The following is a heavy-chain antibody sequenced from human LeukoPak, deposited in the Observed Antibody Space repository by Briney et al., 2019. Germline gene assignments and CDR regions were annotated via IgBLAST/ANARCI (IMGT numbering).Heavy chain of an antibody. CDR3: ARGDDFWSGSFDY. D-gene: IGHD3-3*01. CDR2: ISSSSSYI. J-gene: IGHJ4*02. V-gene: IGHV3-21*01. CDR1: GFTFSSYS. Sequence: GGSLRLSCAASGFTFSSYSMNWVRQAPGKGLEWVSSISSSSSYIYYADSVKGRFTISRDNAKNSLYLQVNSLRAEDTAVYYCARGDDFWSGSFDYWGQGTLVTVSS.